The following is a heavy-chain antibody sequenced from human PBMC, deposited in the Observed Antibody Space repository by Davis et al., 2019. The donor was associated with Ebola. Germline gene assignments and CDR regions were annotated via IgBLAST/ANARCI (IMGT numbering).Heavy chain of an antibody. D-gene: IGHD1-26*01. CDR1: GGSISSHY. V-gene: IGHV4-34*01. CDR2: INHSGST. Sequence: PGGSLRLSCTVSGGSISSHYWSWIRQPPGKGLEWIGEINHSGSTNYNPSLKSRVTISVDTSKNQFSLKLSSVTAADTAVYYCAAVREPFDYWGQGTLVTVSS. J-gene: IGHJ4*02. CDR3: AAVREPFDY.